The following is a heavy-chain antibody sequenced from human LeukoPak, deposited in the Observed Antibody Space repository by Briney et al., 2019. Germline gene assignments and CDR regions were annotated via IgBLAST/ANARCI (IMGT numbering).Heavy chain of an antibody. J-gene: IGHJ4*02. V-gene: IGHV4-4*07. Sequence: PSETLSLTCTVAGGSISNYYWSWIRQPAGKGLEWIGRIHSSGSSKYNPSLESRVTMSVDTPKNQFALRLRSVTAADTAVYYCARHLWGAVDYFDYWGQGTLVTVSS. CDR2: IHSSGSS. CDR3: ARHLWGAVDYFDY. D-gene: IGHD6-19*01. CDR1: GGSISNYY.